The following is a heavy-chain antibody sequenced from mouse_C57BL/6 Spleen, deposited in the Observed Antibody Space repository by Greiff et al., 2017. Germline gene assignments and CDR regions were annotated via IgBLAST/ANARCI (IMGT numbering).Heavy chain of an antibody. CDR1: GFTFSNYW. CDR2: IRLKSDNYAT. D-gene: IGHD2-4*01. CDR3: TNYDYRFAY. J-gene: IGHJ3*01. V-gene: IGHV6-3*01. Sequence: EVMLVESGGGLVQPGGSMKLSCVASGFTFSNYWMNWVRQSPEKGLEWVAQIRLKSDNYATHYAESVKGMFTISRDDSKSSVYLQMNHLRAEHTGIYYCTNYDYRFAYWGQGTLVTVSA.